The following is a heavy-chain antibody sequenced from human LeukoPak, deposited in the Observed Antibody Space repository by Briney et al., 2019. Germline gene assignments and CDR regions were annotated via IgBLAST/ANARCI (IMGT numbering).Heavy chain of an antibody. CDR1: GYTFTSYY. CDR3: ARDILTGYWIDY. V-gene: IGHV1-46*01. Sequence: ASVKVSCKASGYTFTSYYMHWVRQAPGQGLEWMGIINPSGGSTSYAQKFQGRVTMTRDMSTSTVYMELSSLRSEDTAVYYCARDILTGYWIDYWGQGTLVTVSS. D-gene: IGHD3-9*01. CDR2: INPSGGST. J-gene: IGHJ4*02.